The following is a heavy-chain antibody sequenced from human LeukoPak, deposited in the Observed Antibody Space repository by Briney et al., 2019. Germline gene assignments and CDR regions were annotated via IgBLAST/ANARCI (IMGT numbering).Heavy chain of an antibody. D-gene: IGHD6-13*01. CDR2: ISHDGSNK. CDR1: GFTFSSYA. CDR3: AGSPKYSSSWFEYFQH. Sequence: RGSLRLSCAASGFTFSSYAMHWVRQAPGKGLEWVAAISHDGSNKYHADSVKGRFTISRDNSKNTVYLQMNSLRAEDTAVYFCAGSPKYSSSWFEYFQHWGQGTLVTVSS. J-gene: IGHJ1*01. V-gene: IGHV3-30*01.